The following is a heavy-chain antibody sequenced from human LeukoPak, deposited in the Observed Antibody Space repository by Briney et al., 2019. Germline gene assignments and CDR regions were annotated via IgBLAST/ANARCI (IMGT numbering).Heavy chain of an antibody. Sequence: SETLSLACTVSGGSISSRSNYWGWIRQPPGKGLEWIGSISYSGSTYYNPSLKSRVTISVDTSRSQFSLNLSSVTAADTAVYYCARGYFSSWYCNWFDPWGQGTLVAVSS. D-gene: IGHD6-13*01. CDR3: ARGYFSSWYCNWFDP. J-gene: IGHJ5*02. CDR2: ISYSGST. CDR1: GGSISSRSNY. V-gene: IGHV4-39*07.